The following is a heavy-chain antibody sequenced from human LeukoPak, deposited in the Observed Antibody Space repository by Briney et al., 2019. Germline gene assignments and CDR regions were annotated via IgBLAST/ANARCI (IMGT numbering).Heavy chain of an antibody. Sequence: GGSLRLSCAASGFTFSTSWMSWLRQAPGKGLEGVATIKQDGSEKSYADSVEGRFTISRDNAKISLYLQMNSLRAEDTAVYYCARAAYTGSPTSFDYWGQGTLVTVSS. CDR1: GFTFSTSW. J-gene: IGHJ4*02. V-gene: IGHV3-7*04. CDR3: ARAAYTGSPTSFDY. D-gene: IGHD1-26*01. CDR2: IKQDGSEK.